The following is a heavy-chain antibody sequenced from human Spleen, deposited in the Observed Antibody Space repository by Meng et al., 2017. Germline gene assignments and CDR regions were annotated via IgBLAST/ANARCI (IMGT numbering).Heavy chain of an antibody. J-gene: IGHJ4*02. CDR1: GWSFSDYY. CDR2: INHSGST. Sequence: QVQLQQWVAGLLKPSETLSLTCVVSGWSFSDYYWSWIRQPPGKGLEWIGEINHSGSTNYNPSLKSRVTISVDTSKNQFSLKLSSVTAADTAVYYCARARQTAMVVDYWGQGTLVTVSS. V-gene: IGHV4-34*01. D-gene: IGHD5-18*01. CDR3: ARARQTAMVVDY.